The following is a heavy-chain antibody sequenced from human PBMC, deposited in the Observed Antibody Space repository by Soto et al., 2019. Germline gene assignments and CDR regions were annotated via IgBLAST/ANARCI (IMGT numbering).Heavy chain of an antibody. J-gene: IGHJ6*03. D-gene: IGHD3-16*01. CDR3: DRCNVARAEDSYCCYVDV. Sequence: QLQLVQSGPEVKKPGASVKVSCKVSGDTLSTFGISWVRQAPGQGLEWMAWSTPHNGNTNSAQKFEGRVTLTADTSVATVYMPLRSLSSDNTGVYVFDRCNVARAEDSYCCYVDVWGHGSTITVSS. CDR1: GDTLSTFG. V-gene: IGHV1-18*04. CDR2: STPHNGNT.